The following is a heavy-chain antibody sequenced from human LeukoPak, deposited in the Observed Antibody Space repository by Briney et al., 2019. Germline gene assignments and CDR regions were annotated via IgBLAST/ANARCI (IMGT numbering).Heavy chain of an antibody. V-gene: IGHV4-39*07. D-gene: IGHD4-17*01. Sequence: SETLSLTCSVSGGSISSSGHYWGWIRQSPEKGLGWIGSIYSNGNTYYNPSVKSRVTISVDTSKNQFSLKLTSVTVAETAVYYCARSATVTTGYFDYWGQGALVTVSS. CDR3: ARSATVTTGYFDY. CDR1: GGSISSSGHY. CDR2: IYSNGNT. J-gene: IGHJ4*02.